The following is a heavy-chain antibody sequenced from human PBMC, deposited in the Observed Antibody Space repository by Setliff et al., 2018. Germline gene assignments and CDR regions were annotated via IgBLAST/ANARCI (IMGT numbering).Heavy chain of an antibody. D-gene: IGHD2-2*01. CDR1: GYTFSDYG. J-gene: IGHJ4*02. CDR3: SRLVRYCTTTSCQRLSGGEY. Sequence: ASVKVSCKASGYTFSDYGITWARQAPGQGLEWMGWISAYSGKAYYAQKLQDRATMTTDTSTGTAYLELRSLRSDDTAVYYCSRLVRYCTTTSCQRLSGGEYWGQGTLVTVSS. CDR2: ISAYSGKA. V-gene: IGHV1-18*01.